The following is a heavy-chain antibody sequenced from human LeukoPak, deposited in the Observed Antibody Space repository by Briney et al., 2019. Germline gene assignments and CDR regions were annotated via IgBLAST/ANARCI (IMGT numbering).Heavy chain of an antibody. CDR1: GFTFSSYW. V-gene: IGHV3-74*01. D-gene: IGHD2-15*01. CDR2: INSDGSST. Sequence: GGSLRLSCAASGFTFSSYWMHWVRQAPGKGLVWVSRINSDGSSTSYADSVKGRFTISRDNAKNTLYLQMSSLRAEDTAVYYCARDLGSRYCSGGSCYGFDYWGQGTLVTVTS. J-gene: IGHJ4*02. CDR3: ARDLGSRYCSGGSCYGFDY.